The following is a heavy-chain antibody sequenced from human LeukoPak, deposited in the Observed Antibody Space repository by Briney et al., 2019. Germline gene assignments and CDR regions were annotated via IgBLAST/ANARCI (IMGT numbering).Heavy chain of an antibody. D-gene: IGHD2-15*01. CDR2: ISSSSSYI. CDR3: ARDGAARDSYVV. CDR1: GFTFSSYR. V-gene: IGHV3-21*01. J-gene: IGHJ4*02. Sequence: GGSLRLSCAASGFTFSSYRMNWVRQAPGKGLEWVSSISSSSSYIYYADSVKGRFTISRDNAKNSLYLQMNSLRAEDTAVYYCARDGAARDSYVVWGQGTLVTVSS.